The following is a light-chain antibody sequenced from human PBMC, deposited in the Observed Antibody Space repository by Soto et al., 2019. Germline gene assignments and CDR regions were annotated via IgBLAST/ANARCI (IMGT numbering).Light chain of an antibody. V-gene: IGKV1D-16*01. CDR1: QGVSRW. Sequence: DIQMTQSPSSLSAFVGERVTITCRASQGVSRWVAWYQQKPNQAPKSLIYAASTLQGGIPSRFSGTGSGTDFTLTITSLQPEDFATYYCQQYDSYPTTFGQGTRLEIK. CDR3: QQYDSYPTT. J-gene: IGKJ5*01. CDR2: AAS.